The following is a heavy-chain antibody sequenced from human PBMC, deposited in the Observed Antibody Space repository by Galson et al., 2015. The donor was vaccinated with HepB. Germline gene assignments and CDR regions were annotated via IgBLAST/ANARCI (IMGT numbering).Heavy chain of an antibody. V-gene: IGHV3-23*01. CDR1: GFTFSNYT. D-gene: IGHD6-19*01. J-gene: IGHJ4*02. Sequence: SLRLSCAASGFTFSNYTMSWVRQPPGKGLEWVSVITGSGTNTYYADSVKGRFTISRDNSESTLYLQMNSLRAEDTALYYCAKSLLIAVAGSDYWGQGTLVTVSS. CDR2: ITGSGTNT. CDR3: AKSLLIAVAGSDY.